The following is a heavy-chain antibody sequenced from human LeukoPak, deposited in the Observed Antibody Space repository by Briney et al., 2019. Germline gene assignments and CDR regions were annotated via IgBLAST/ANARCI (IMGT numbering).Heavy chain of an antibody. Sequence: ASVKVSCEASGFTFSGYYMQWVRQAPGQRFEWMGWINLKSGGTLYAEKFEGRVTMTRDTSINTVYMELSSLRSDDTAIYYCARVRGETFIIGDYWGQGTLVTVSS. CDR2: INLKSGGT. D-gene: IGHD3-10*01. J-gene: IGHJ4*02. CDR1: GFTFSGYY. V-gene: IGHV1-2*02. CDR3: ARVRGETFIIGDY.